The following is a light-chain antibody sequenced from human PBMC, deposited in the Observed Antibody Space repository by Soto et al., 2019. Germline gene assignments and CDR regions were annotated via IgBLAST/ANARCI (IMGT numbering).Light chain of an antibody. CDR3: HQYDSTSPT. V-gene: IGKV3-20*01. CDR1: QRVSSSY. CDR2: GAS. J-gene: IGKJ4*01. Sequence: EIGLTQSPGTLSLSPGERATLSCRASQRVSSSYLTWYQKKPGQAPKRLIYGASIWTTGIPDRFSGSGSGTDFTLTISRLYPEDFAVYYSHQYDSTSPTVGGGTKVEIK.